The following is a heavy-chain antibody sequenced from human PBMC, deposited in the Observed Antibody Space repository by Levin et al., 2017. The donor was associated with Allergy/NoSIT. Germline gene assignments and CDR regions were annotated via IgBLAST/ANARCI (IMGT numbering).Heavy chain of an antibody. D-gene: IGHD5-18*01. V-gene: IGHV3-9*01. CDR3: AKDMVRGRYSYGKIDY. J-gene: IGHJ4*02. CDR1: GFTFDDYA. Sequence: SLKISCAASGFTFDDYAMHWVRQAPGKGLEWVSGISWNSGSIGYADSVKGRFTISRDNAKNSLYLQMNSLRVEDTALYYCAKDMVRGRYSYGKIDYWGQGTLVTVSS. CDR2: ISWNSGSI.